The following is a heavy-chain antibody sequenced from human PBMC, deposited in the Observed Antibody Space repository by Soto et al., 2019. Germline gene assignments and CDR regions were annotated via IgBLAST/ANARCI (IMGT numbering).Heavy chain of an antibody. Sequence: DVQLVESGGGLVQPGGSLRLSCAASGFTFRSYNMNWVRQAPGKGLDWLSYISSSSSTIHYADSVKGRFTISRDNAKNSLYLQMNSLRDDDTAMYYCARGGTIAVTTIGDYWGQGTLVTVSS. J-gene: IGHJ4*01. CDR3: ARGGTIAVTTIGDY. V-gene: IGHV3-48*02. CDR2: ISSSSSTI. D-gene: IGHD5-12*01. CDR1: GFTFRSYN.